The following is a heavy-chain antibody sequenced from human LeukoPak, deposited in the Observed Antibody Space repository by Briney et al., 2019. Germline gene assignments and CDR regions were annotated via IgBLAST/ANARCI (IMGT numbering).Heavy chain of an antibody. CDR3: ARGYCSGGSCYPYDAFDI. V-gene: IGHV1-69*13. J-gene: IGHJ3*02. D-gene: IGHD2-15*01. Sequence: SVKVSCKASGGTFSSYAISWVRQAPGQGLEWMGGIIPIFGTADYAQKFQGRVTITADESTSTAYMELSSLRSEDTAVYYCARGYCSGGSCYPYDAFDIWGQGTMVTVSS. CDR2: IIPIFGTA. CDR1: GGTFSSYA.